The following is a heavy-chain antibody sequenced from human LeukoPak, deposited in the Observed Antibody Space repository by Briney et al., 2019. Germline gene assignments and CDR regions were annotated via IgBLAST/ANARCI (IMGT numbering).Heavy chain of an antibody. CDR3: ARSSRSQLLLYYYYYGMDV. CDR1: EFTFSSYG. D-gene: IGHD2-2*01. CDR2: IWDDGSNK. V-gene: IGHV3-33*01. J-gene: IGHJ6*02. Sequence: GSLRLSCAASEFTFSSYGMHWVRQAPGKGLEWVAVIWDDGSNKYYADSVRGRFTISRDNSKNTLYLQMNSLRAEDTAVYYCARSSRSQLLLYYYYYGMDVWGQGTTVTVSS.